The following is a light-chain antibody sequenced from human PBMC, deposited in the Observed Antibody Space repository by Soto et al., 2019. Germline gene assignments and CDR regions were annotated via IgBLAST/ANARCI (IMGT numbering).Light chain of an antibody. CDR1: QSLEYSDGNTF. J-gene: IGKJ1*01. CDR3: MQGTHWPWT. Sequence: DVVLTQSPLSLPVTLGQPASMSCRSSQSLEYSDGNTFLNWFHQRPGQSPRRLIYQVSNRDSGVPDRFTGSGSGTDFTLRISRVEAEDVGLYFCMQGTHWPWTFGQGTTVDIK. V-gene: IGKV2-30*01. CDR2: QVS.